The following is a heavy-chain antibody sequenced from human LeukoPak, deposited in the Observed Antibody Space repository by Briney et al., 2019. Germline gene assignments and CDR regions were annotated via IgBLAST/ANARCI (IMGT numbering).Heavy chain of an antibody. J-gene: IGHJ6*02. Sequence: PGGSLRLSCAASGFTFRNYWMHWVRQAPGKGLVWVSRVNIDGTIITYADSVKGRFTISRDNAKNTLYLQMNSLGAEDTAVYYCARPQGGTTRFHGMDVWGQGITVTVS. CDR1: GFTFRNYW. D-gene: IGHD2-2*01. CDR3: ARPQGGTTRFHGMDV. V-gene: IGHV3-74*03. CDR2: VNIDGTII.